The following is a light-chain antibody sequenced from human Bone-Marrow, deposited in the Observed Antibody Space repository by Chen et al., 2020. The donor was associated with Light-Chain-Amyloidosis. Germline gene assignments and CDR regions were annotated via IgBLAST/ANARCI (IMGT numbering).Light chain of an antibody. Sequence: TVLTQSPVTLSLSPGERATLSCRASQSITSHLGWYQQKPGQAPRLLIYDISKRATGIPARFSGSGSGADFTLTITSLEPEDFATYYCQQSDNWPWTFGPGTKVNIK. J-gene: IGKJ3*01. CDR2: DIS. V-gene: IGKV3-11*01. CDR3: QQSDNWPWT. CDR1: QSITSH.